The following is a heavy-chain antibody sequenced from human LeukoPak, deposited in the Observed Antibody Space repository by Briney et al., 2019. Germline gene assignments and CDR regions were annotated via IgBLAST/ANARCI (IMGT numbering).Heavy chain of an antibody. J-gene: IGHJ6*03. V-gene: IGHV3-23*01. CDR1: GFTLSSYA. Sequence: GGSLRLSCAASGFTLSSYAMSWVRQAPGKGLEWVSAISDTGNTYHADSVKGRFTISRDNSKNTLYLQMNSLRAEDTALYYCAPQGGYSRGWLNMDVWGKGTTVTVSS. CDR3: APQGGYSRGWLNMDV. D-gene: IGHD6-19*01. CDR2: ISDTGNT.